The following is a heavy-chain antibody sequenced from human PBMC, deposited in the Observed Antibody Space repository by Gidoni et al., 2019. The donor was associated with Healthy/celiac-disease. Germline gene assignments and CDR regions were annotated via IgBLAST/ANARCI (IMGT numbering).Heavy chain of an antibody. D-gene: IGHD3-22*01. Sequence: QVQLVPSGAEVKKPGASVKVSCKASGYTFTSYDITWVRQATGQGLEWMGWMNPNSGNTGYAQKFQGRVTMTRNTSISTAYMELSSLRSEDTAVYYCARVGVSGYYDSSGYRDAFDIWGQGTMVTVSS. CDR1: GYTFTSYD. J-gene: IGHJ3*02. V-gene: IGHV1-8*01. CDR2: MNPNSGNT. CDR3: ARVGVSGYYDSSGYRDAFDI.